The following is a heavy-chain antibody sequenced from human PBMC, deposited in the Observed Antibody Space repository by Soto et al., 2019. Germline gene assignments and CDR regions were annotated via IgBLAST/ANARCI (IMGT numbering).Heavy chain of an antibody. J-gene: IGHJ6*02. CDR3: AIWGSVDTAMANDYYYYYGMDV. D-gene: IGHD5-18*01. CDR1: GYTFTSYA. Sequence: GASVKVSCTASGYTFTSYAMHWVRQATGQRLEWMGWINAGNGNTKYSQKFQGRVTITRDTSASTAYMELSSLRSEDTAVYYCAIWGSVDTAMANDYYYYYGMDVWGQGTTVTVSS. V-gene: IGHV1-3*01. CDR2: INAGNGNT.